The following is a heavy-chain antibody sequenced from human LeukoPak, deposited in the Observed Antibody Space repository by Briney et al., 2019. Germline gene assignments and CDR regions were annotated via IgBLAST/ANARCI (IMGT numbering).Heavy chain of an antibody. V-gene: IGHV3-23*01. J-gene: IGHJ4*02. CDR2: ISGSGGST. D-gene: IGHD3-22*01. Sequence: GGSLRLSCAASGFTFNSYAMSWVRQAPGKGLEWVSAISGSGGSTYYADSVKGRFTISRENSKNTLYLQMNSLRAEDTAVYYCAKSDTYYYDSSGYYYEFIPYYFDYWGQGTLVTVSS. CDR1: GFTFNSYA. CDR3: AKSDTYYYDSSGYYYEFIPYYFDY.